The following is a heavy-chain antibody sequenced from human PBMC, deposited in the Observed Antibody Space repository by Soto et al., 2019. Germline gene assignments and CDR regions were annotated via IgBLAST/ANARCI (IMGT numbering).Heavy chain of an antibody. CDR1: GFTFSSYA. CDR3: AKDVKQWLSPYYYYYGMDV. V-gene: IGHV3-23*01. J-gene: IGHJ6*02. Sequence: HPGGSLRLSCAASGFTFSSYAMSWVRQAPGKGLEWVSAISGSGGSTYYADSVKGRFTISRDNSKNTLYLQMNSLRAEDTAVYYCAKDVKQWLSPYYYYYGMDVWGQGTTVTVSS. D-gene: IGHD6-19*01. CDR2: ISGSGGST.